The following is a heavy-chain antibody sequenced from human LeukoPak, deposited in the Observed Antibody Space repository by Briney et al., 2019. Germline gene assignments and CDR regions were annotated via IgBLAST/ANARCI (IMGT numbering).Heavy chain of an antibody. J-gene: IGHJ4*02. D-gene: IGHD3-10*01. CDR1: GYTFTGYY. CDR2: INPNSGGT. CDR3: ARGVMVRRLYGAPDY. V-gene: IGHV1-2*02. Sequence: GASVKVSCKASGYTFTGYYMHWVRQAPGQGLEWMGWINPNSGGTNYAQKFQGRVTMTRDTSISTAYMELSRLRSDDTAVYYCARGVMVRRLYGAPDYWGQGTLVTVSS.